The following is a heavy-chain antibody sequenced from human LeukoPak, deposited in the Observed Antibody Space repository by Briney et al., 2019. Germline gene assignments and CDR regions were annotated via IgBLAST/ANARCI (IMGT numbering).Heavy chain of an antibody. Sequence: ASVKVSCKASGYTFTGYYMHWVRQAPGQGLEWMGWINPNSGGTNYAQKFQGWVTMTRDTSISTAYMELSRLRSEDTAVYYCARGLLWFGESCFDYWGQGTLVTVSS. CDR1: GYTFTGYY. V-gene: IGHV1-2*04. D-gene: IGHD3-10*01. CDR2: INPNSGGT. CDR3: ARGLLWFGESCFDY. J-gene: IGHJ4*02.